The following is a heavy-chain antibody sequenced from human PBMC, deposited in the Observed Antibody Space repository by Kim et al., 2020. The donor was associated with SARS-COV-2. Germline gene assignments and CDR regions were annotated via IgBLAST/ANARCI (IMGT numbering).Heavy chain of an antibody. D-gene: IGHD6-13*01. CDR3: ARDGDWQPKADSGTLDY. V-gene: IGHV6-1*01. CDR1: GHRISTDRAA. J-gene: IGHJ4*02. CDR2: TVYMSTWYD. Sequence: SQTLSLTCAISGHRISTDRAAWNWIRQSPSRGLEWLGRTVYMSTWYDYYGESVKSRIAMSVDTSKNQFSLQLRSVTPDDTAIYFCARDGDWQPKADSGTLDYWGQGILVTVSS.